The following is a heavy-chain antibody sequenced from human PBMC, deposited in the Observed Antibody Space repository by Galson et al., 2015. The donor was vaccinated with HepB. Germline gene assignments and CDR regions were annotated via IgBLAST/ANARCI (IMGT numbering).Heavy chain of an antibody. Sequence: SLRLSCAASGFTFNTYAMNWVRQAPGKGLEWVSAISSSGISTYYADSARGRFTISRDNSKHTLYLQMDIVEAEDTAIYYCAKDGTYYDYGDSYFDSRGQGALVSVST. CDR1: GFTFNTYA. V-gene: IGHV3-23*01. CDR2: ISSSGIST. CDR3: AKDGTYYDYGDSYFDS. J-gene: IGHJ4*02. D-gene: IGHD4-17*01.